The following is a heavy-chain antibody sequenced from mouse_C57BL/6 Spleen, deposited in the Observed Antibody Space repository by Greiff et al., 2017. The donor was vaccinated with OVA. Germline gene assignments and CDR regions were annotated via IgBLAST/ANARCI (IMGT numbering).Heavy chain of an antibody. CDR1: GYSITSGYD. D-gene: IGHD2-12*01. CDR2: ISYSGST. Sequence: EVQLVESGPGMVKPSQSLSLTCTVTGYSITSGYDWHWIRHFPGNKLEWMGYISYSGSTNYNTSLKSRISITHDTSKNHFFLKLNSVTTEDTATYYCARGYDGDWYFDVWGTGTTVTVSS. CDR3: ARGYDGDWYFDV. V-gene: IGHV3-1*01. J-gene: IGHJ1*03.